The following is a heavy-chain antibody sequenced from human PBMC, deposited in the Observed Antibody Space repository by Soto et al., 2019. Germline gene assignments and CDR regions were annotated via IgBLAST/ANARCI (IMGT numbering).Heavy chain of an antibody. D-gene: IGHD1-26*01. CDR3: ARDSGSYTLVP. V-gene: IGHV1-18*01. Sequence: GASLKVSCKASGYTFTNYGIHWVRQAPGQRLEWMGWISADNGNTNYAQKLQGRATITTDTSTSTAYMELRSLRSDDTAVYYCARDSGSYTLVPWGQGTLVTVSS. J-gene: IGHJ5*02. CDR1: GYTFTNYG. CDR2: ISADNGNT.